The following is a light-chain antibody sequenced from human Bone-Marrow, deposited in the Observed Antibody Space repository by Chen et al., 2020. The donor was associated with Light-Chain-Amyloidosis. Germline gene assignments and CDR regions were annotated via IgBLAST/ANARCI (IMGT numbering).Light chain of an antibody. J-gene: IGLJ3*02. CDR2: DDS. CDR1: NIGSTS. CDR3: QVCDRSSDRPV. V-gene: IGLV3-21*02. Sequence: SSVLTQPSSVSVAPGQTATLACGGNNIGSTSVHWYQQTPGQAPLLVVYDDSDRPSGIPERLSGSNSGNTATLTISRVEAGDEADYYCQVCDRSSDRPVFGGGTKLTVL.